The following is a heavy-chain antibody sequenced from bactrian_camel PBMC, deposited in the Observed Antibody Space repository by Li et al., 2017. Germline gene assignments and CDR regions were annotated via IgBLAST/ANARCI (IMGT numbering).Heavy chain of an antibody. Sequence: HVQLVESGGGSAQAGGSLRLTCVLTESHNVDYYMGWYRQTTGKEREEVAVIVADGETTYADSVKGRFALSQDNSKRTLYLQMNDLKPEDTAMYYCAAQFGSNNYCRVRRRDFAYYGQGTQVTFS. V-gene: IGHV3S55*01. CDR2: IVADGET. J-gene: IGHJ6*01. CDR3: AAQFGSNNYCRVRRRDFAY. D-gene: IGHD6*01. CDR1: ESHNVDYY.